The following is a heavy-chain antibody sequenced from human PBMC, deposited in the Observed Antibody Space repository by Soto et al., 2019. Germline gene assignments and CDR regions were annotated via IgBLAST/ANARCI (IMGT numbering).Heavy chain of an antibody. CDR2: TYYKSKWNN. CDR1: GDSVSSNSAG. J-gene: IGHJ6*02. V-gene: IGHV6-1*01. Sequence: PSQTLSLTCVISGDSVSSNSAGWNWIRQSPSRGLEWLGRTYYKSKWNNDYALSVKSRITINPDTSKNQFSPHLYSVTPEDMAVYYCTGITWFRGMDVWGQGTPVTLSS. D-gene: IGHD3-10*01. CDR3: TGITWFRGMDV.